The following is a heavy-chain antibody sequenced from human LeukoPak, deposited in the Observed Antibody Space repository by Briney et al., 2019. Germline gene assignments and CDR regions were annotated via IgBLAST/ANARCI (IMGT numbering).Heavy chain of an antibody. CDR3: ATHDSSGYYGLPSDY. D-gene: IGHD3-22*01. CDR2: ISGSGGST. V-gene: IGHV3-23*01. Sequence: GGSLGLSCAASGFTFSSYSMNWVRQAPGKGLEWVSAISGSGGSTYYADSVKGRFTISRDNSKNTLYLQMNSLRAEDTAVYYCATHDSSGYYGLPSDYWGQGTLVTVSS. J-gene: IGHJ4*02. CDR1: GFTFSSYS.